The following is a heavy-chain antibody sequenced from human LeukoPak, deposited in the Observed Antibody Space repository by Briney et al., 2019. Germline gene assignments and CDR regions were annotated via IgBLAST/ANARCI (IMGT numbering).Heavy chain of an antibody. J-gene: IGHJ5*02. D-gene: IGHD6-13*01. CDR2: IYSGGST. Sequence: GGSLRLSCAASGFTVSSNYMSWVRQAPGKRLEWVSVIYSGGSTYYADSVKGRFTISRDNSKNTLYLQMNSLRAEDTAVYYCARVTAAGTSFWFDPWGQGTLVTVSS. CDR3: ARVTAAGTSFWFDP. CDR1: GFTVSSNY. V-gene: IGHV3-66*01.